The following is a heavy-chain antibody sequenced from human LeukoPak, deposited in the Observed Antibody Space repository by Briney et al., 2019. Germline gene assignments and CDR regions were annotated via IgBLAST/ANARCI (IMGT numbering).Heavy chain of an antibody. Sequence: GGSLRLSCAASGFTFSTYNMNWVRQAPGKGLEWVGFIRSKNYGGTAEYAASVKGRFTISRDDSRSIAYLQMNSLKTEDTAVYYCTRVIVATKDYWGQGTLVTVSS. V-gene: IGHV3-49*04. J-gene: IGHJ4*02. CDR3: TRVIVATKDY. D-gene: IGHD5-12*01. CDR1: GFTFSTYN. CDR2: IRSKNYGGTA.